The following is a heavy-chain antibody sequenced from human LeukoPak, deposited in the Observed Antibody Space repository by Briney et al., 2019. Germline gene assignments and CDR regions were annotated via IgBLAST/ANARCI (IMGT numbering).Heavy chain of an antibody. Sequence: ASVKVSCKASGGTFSSYDMHWVRQAPGQRLEWMGWINAGNGNTKYSQKFQGRVTITRDTSASTAYMELSSLRSEDTAVYYCASSTVTTDAFDIWGQGTMVTVSS. CDR1: GGTFSSYD. D-gene: IGHD4-11*01. CDR2: INAGNGNT. J-gene: IGHJ3*02. V-gene: IGHV1-3*01. CDR3: ASSTVTTDAFDI.